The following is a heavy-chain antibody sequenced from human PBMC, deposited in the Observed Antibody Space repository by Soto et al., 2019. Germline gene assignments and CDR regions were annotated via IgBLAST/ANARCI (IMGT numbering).Heavy chain of an antibody. J-gene: IGHJ4*02. D-gene: IGHD2-2*01. CDR3: ARAGDCSSTSCYANFDY. CDR2: IYYSGST. CDR1: GGSISSGGYY. V-gene: IGHV4-31*03. Sequence: SETLSLTCTVSGGSISSGGYYWSWIRQHPGKGLEWIGYIYYSGSTYYNPSLKSRVTISVDTSKNQFSLKLSSVTAADTAVYYCARAGDCSSTSCYANFDYWGQGTLVTVSS.